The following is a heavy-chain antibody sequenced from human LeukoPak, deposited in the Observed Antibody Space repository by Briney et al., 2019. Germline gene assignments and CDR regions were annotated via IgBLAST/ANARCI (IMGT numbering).Heavy chain of an antibody. Sequence: SETLSLTCAVYDGSFSGYYWSWIRQPPGKGLEWIGEINHSGSTNYNPSLKSRVTISVDTPKTQFSLKLSSVTAADTAMYYCARRANYYDSSGYYYYYYYMDVWGKGTTVTISS. D-gene: IGHD3-22*01. V-gene: IGHV4-34*01. CDR3: ARRANYYDSSGYYYYYYYMDV. J-gene: IGHJ6*03. CDR1: DGSFSGYY. CDR2: INHSGST.